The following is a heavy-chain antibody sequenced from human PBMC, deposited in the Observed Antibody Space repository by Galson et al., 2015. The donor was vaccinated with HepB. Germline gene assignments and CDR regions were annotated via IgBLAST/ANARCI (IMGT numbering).Heavy chain of an antibody. CDR3: ARFYDFWSGYDQTGWLDV. J-gene: IGHJ6*04. Sequence: SVKVSCKASGGTFSSYAISWVRQAPGQGLEWMGGIIPIFGTANYAQKFQGRVTITADKSTSTAYMELSSLRSEDTAVYYCARFYDFWSGYDQTGWLDVWGKGTTVTVSS. V-gene: IGHV1-69*06. CDR2: IIPIFGTA. D-gene: IGHD3-3*01. CDR1: GGTFSSYA.